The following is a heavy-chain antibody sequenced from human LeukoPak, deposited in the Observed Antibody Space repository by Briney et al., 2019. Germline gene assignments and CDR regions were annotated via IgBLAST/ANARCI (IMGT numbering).Heavy chain of an antibody. J-gene: IGHJ4*02. V-gene: IGHV3-9*01. D-gene: IGHD1-26*01. CDR1: GFTLDDYA. CDR3: AKEISVGTTPYYFDY. Sequence: GRSLRLSCAASGFTLDDYAMHWVRQAPGKGLEWVSGISWNGFIIGYADSVKGRFTISRDNAKNSLYLQMNSLRAEATALYYCAKEISVGTTPYYFDYWGQGTLVTVSS. CDR2: ISWNGFII.